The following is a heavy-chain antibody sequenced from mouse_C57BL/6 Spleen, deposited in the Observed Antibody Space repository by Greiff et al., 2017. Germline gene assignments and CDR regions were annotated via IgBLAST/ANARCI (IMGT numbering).Heavy chain of an antibody. CDR1: GYTFTSYW. Sequence: QVQLQQPGAELVKPGASVKLSCKASGYTFTSYWMTWVKQRPGQGLEWIGDIYPGSGSTNYNEKFKSKATLTVDTSSSTAYMQLSSLTSADSAVCYCGGGYDDVSGFDYWGQGTTLTVSS. V-gene: IGHV1-55*01. CDR3: GGGYDDVSGFDY. J-gene: IGHJ2*01. CDR2: IYPGSGST. D-gene: IGHD2-2*01.